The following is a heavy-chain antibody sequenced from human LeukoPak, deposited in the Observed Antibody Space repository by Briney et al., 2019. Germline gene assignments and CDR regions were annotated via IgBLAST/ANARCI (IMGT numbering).Heavy chain of an antibody. Sequence: KSSQTLSLTCTVSGGSISSYYWSWIRQPPGKGLEWIGYIYYSGSTNYNPSLKSRVTISVDTSKNQFSLRLRSVTAADTAVYYCARHHYYDSSGYDAFDIWGQATMVSVSS. D-gene: IGHD3-22*01. V-gene: IGHV4-59*08. CDR3: ARHHYYDSSGYDAFDI. CDR1: GGSISSYY. CDR2: IYYSGST. J-gene: IGHJ3*02.